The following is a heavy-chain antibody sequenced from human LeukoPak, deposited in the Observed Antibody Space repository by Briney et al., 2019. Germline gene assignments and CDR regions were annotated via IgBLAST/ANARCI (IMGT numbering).Heavy chain of an antibody. Sequence: GRSLRLSCAASGFTFSSYAMHWDRQAPGKGLEWVAVISYDGSNKYYADSVKGRFTISRDNSKNTLYLQMNSLRAEDTAVYYCARDHYYDSTSNWFDPWGQGTLVTVSS. J-gene: IGHJ5*02. D-gene: IGHD3-22*01. CDR3: ARDHYYDSTSNWFDP. V-gene: IGHV3-30*04. CDR2: ISYDGSNK. CDR1: GFTFSSYA.